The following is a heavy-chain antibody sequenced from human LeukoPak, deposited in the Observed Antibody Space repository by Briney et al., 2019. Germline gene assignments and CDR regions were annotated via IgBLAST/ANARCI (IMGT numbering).Heavy chain of an antibody. CDR3: ARGGGSFYREFDY. D-gene: IGHD2-15*01. J-gene: IGHJ4*02. V-gene: IGHV4-59*01. CDR2: VYDTGVT. Sequence: SETLSLTCTVSNGSITDYYWSWIRQPPGRGPEWIGCVYDTGVTRYNPSLEGRVTISVDTSKNHFSLELKSVSAADTAVYYCARGGGSFYREFDYWGQGTLVTVS. CDR1: NGSITDYY.